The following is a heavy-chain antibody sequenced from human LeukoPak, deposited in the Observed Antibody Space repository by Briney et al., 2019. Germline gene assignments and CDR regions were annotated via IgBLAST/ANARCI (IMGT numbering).Heavy chain of an antibody. D-gene: IGHD4-17*01. CDR1: GYSISSGYY. J-gene: IGHJ4*02. CDR2: IYHSGST. CDR3: ASVDYGDYVRY. V-gene: IGHV4-38-2*02. Sequence: SETLSLTCTVSGYSISSGYYWGWIRQPPGKGLEWIGSIYHSGSTYYNPSLKSRVTISVDTSKNQFSLKLSSVTAADTAVYYCASVDYGDYVRYWGQGTLVTVSS.